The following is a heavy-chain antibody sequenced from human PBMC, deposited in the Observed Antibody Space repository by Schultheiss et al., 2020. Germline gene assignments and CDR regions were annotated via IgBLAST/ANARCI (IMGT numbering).Heavy chain of an antibody. CDR2: ISARGET. CDR3: ARDSRYPDDVFDF. J-gene: IGHJ3*01. D-gene: IGHD3-9*01. Sequence: GWSLRLSCAASGFTFSTYAMGWVRQAPGKGLEWVSTISARGETWYADSVKGRCTISRDNSKNTLYLQMNSLRGDDTAVYHCARDSRYPDDVFDFWGQGTMVTVSS. V-gene: IGHV3-23*01. CDR1: GFTFSTYA.